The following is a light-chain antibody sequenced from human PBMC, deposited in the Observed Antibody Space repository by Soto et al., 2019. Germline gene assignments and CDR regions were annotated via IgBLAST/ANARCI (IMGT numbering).Light chain of an antibody. Sequence: QSVMTQPPSVSAAPGQKVTISCSGSSSNIGGNSVSWYQQLPGTAPKLLIYDDNKRPSGIPDRFSGSKSGTSATLGITGFQTGDEADYYCGTCDNSLSGGVFGGRTKPTVL. CDR3: GTCDNSLSGGV. CDR1: SSNIGGNS. V-gene: IGLV1-51*01. J-gene: IGLJ2*01. CDR2: DDN.